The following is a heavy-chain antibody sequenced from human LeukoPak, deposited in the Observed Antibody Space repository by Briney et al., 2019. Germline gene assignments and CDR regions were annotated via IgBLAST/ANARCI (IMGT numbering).Heavy chain of an antibody. J-gene: IGHJ6*03. CDR2: INHSGST. D-gene: IGHD2-15*01. CDR1: GGSFSGYY. CDR3: ARGRGYCSGGSCYAFYYYYCMDV. V-gene: IGHV4-34*01. Sequence: PSETLSLTCAVYGGSFSGYYWSWIRQPPGKGLEWIGEINHSGSTNYNPPLKSRVTISVDTSKNQFSLKLSSVTAADTAVYYCARGRGYCSGGSCYAFYYYYCMDVWGKGTTVTVSS.